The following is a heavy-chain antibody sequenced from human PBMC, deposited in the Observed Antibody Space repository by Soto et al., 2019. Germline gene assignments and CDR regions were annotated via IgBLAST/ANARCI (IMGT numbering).Heavy chain of an antibody. D-gene: IGHD6-19*01. CDR3: ARGPSASSGWSEAFDI. V-gene: IGHV4-4*02. J-gene: IGHJ3*02. Sequence: SESLSLTCAVSSGSISSSNWWSWVRQPPGKGLEWIGEIYHSGSTNYNPSLKSRVTISVDKSKNQFSLKLSSVTAADTAVYYCARGPSASSGWSEAFDIWGQGTMVTVSS. CDR2: IYHSGST. CDR1: SGSISSSNW.